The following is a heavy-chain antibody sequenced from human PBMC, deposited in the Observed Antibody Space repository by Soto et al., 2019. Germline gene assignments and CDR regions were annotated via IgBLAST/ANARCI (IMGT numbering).Heavy chain of an antibody. CDR3: AKGNPTIVVVPAAIPA. V-gene: IGHV3-23*01. J-gene: IGHJ4*02. Sequence: GGSLRLSCAASGFTFSSYAMSWVRQAPGKGLEWVSAISGSGGSTYYADSVKGRFTISRDNSKNTLYLQMNSLRAEDTAVYYCAKGNPTIVVVPAAIPAWGQGTLVTGSS. D-gene: IGHD2-2*02. CDR2: ISGSGGST. CDR1: GFTFSSYA.